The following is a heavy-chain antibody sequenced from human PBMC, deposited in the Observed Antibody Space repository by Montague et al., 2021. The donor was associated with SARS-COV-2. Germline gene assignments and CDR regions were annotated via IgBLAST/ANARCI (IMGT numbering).Heavy chain of an antibody. D-gene: IGHD3-3*01. CDR1: GGSVNSGGYY. Sequence: SETLSLTCTVSGGSVNSGGYYWSWIRQPPGKGLEWIGNIYYSGTTNYNPSLKSRVTISVDTSKNQFSLKLSSVTAADTAVYYCARETTVSSSGYYTGWFDPWGQGTLVTVSS. CDR3: ARETTVSSSGYYTGWFDP. J-gene: IGHJ5*02. CDR2: IYYSGTT. V-gene: IGHV4-61*08.